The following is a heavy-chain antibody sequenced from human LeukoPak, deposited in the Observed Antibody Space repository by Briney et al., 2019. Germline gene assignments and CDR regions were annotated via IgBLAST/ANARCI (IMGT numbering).Heavy chain of an antibody. D-gene: IGHD3-22*01. V-gene: IGHV4-34*01. J-gene: IGHJ4*02. Sequence: SETLSLTCAVYGGSFSGYYWSWIRQPPGKGLEWIGEINHSGSTNYNPSLKSRVTISVDTSKNQFSLNLSSVTAADTAVYYCASESYYDSSGRVHYFDYWGQGTLVTVSS. CDR2: INHSGST. CDR1: GGSFSGYY. CDR3: ASESYYDSSGRVHYFDY.